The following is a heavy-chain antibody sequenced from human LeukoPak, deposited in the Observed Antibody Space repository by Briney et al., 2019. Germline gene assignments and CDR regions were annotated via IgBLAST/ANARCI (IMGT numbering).Heavy chain of an antibody. V-gene: IGHV1-46*01. Sequence: ASVKVSCKASGYTFTSYHMHWVRQAPGQGLEWMGIINPSGGSTSYAQKFQGRVTMTRDMSTSTVYMELSSLRSEDTAVYYCARDHRYCSSTSCLYYYYYYMDVWGKGTTVTVSS. CDR1: GYTFTSYH. D-gene: IGHD2-2*01. CDR2: INPSGGST. CDR3: ARDHRYCSSTSCLYYYYYYMDV. J-gene: IGHJ6*03.